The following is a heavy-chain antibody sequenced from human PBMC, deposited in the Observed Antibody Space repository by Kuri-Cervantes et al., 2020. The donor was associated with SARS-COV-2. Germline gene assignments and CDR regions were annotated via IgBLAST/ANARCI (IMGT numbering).Heavy chain of an antibody. V-gene: IGHV3-21*01. CDR3: ARGGTDFWSGYSEDLGY. CDR2: LSSSSSYI. J-gene: IGHJ4*02. D-gene: IGHD3-3*01. Sequence: GESLKISCSASGFTISSYNLNWVRQAPGKGLEWVSCLSSSSSYIYYADPVKGRFTISRGDTKNSLYLQMNSLRAEDTAVYYCARGGTDFWSGYSEDLGYWGQGNLGTVSS. CDR1: GFTISSYN.